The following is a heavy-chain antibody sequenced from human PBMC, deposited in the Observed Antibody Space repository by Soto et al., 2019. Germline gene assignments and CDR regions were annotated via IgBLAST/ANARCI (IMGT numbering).Heavy chain of an antibody. CDR2: ISSEGAST. CDR3: VKDRYVDY. CDR1: VFTFSSYA. J-gene: IGHJ4*02. V-gene: IGHV3-64D*06. Sequence: WGSLRVACSFSVFTFSSYAMPWVRQAPGKGLEYVASISSEGASTYYAGSVKGRFIISIDNSKNTLYLQMSSLRAEDTAVYYCVKDRYVDYWGQGIMVTVSS.